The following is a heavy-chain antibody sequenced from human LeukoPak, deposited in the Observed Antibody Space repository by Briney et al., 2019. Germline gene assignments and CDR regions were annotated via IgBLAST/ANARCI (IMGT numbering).Heavy chain of an antibody. V-gene: IGHV4-59*01. Sequence: PSWTLPLTCTVSGGSISSYYWSWIRQPPGKGLDGIGYIYYSGSTNYNPSLNSRVTISVDTSKNQFSLKLSSVTAADTAVYYCARVGIVVVPAAIPHFDYWGQGTLVTVSS. D-gene: IGHD2-2*01. CDR1: GGSISSYY. J-gene: IGHJ4*02. CDR3: ARVGIVVVPAAIPHFDY. CDR2: IYYSGST.